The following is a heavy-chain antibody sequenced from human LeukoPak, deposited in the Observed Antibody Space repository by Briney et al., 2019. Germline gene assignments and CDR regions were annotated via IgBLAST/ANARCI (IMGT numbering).Heavy chain of an antibody. J-gene: IGHJ5*02. V-gene: IGHV4-39*07. CDR1: GGSISSSDYY. CDR2: IYYTGGT. CDR3: ARENYCTNGVCWAFDP. Sequence: SETLSLTCTVSGGSISSSDYYWGWIRQPPGKGLEWIGNIYYTGGTSYNSSLKSRVTISVDTSKNQFSLPLSSVTAADTAVYYCARENYCTNGVCWAFDPWGQGTLVTVSS. D-gene: IGHD2-8*01.